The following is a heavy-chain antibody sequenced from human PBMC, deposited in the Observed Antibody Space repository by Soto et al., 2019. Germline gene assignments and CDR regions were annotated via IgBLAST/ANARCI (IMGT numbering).Heavy chain of an antibody. Sequence: QVQLQESGPGLVKPSETLSLTCTVSGGSVSSGNYYCSWIRQSPGKGLEWIGYMYYGGSTNYNPSLKSRATISVDTSKNQFSLKLSSVTAADTAVYYCARGTYRPGISMVRRSFNDYWGQGTLVTVSS. J-gene: IGHJ4*02. CDR3: ARGTYRPGISMVRRSFNDY. CDR1: GGSVSSGNYY. V-gene: IGHV4-61*01. CDR2: MYYGGST. D-gene: IGHD3-10*01.